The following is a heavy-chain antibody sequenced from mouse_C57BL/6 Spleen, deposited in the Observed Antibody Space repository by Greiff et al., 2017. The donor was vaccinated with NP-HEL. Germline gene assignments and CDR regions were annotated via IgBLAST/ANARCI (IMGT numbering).Heavy chain of an antibody. D-gene: IGHD1-1*01. V-gene: IGHV1-62-2*01. CDR2: FYPGSGGT. J-gene: IGHJ2*01. Sequence: QVQLQQSGAELVKPGASVKLSCKASGYTFTEYTMHWVKQRSGQGLEWIGWFYPGSGGTKYNEKFKDKATVTADKSSSTVYMELSSLTSEDSAVYFCARHEDTTVLGGFDYWGQGTTLTVAT. CDR1: GYTFTEYT. CDR3: ARHEDTTVLGGFDY.